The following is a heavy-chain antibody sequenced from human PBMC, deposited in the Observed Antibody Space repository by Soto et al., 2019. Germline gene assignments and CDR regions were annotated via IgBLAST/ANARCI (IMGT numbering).Heavy chain of an antibody. Sequence: EVQLVESGGGLVQPGRSLRLSCAASGFTFDNYAMHWVRQGPGTGLEWVAGITWNGGRIHYADSVKGRFTISRDNTKNSLSLQINSLRPEDTALYFCVRGFYTVDYYFDFWGQGTQVPVSS. D-gene: IGHD4-4*01. CDR2: ITWNGGRI. CDR3: VRGFYTVDYYFDF. CDR1: GFTFDNYA. J-gene: IGHJ4*02. V-gene: IGHV3-9*01.